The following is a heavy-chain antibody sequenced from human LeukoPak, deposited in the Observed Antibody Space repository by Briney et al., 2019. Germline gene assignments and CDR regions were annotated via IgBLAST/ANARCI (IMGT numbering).Heavy chain of an antibody. CDR3: ARGDIVATRGFYYFDY. D-gene: IGHD5-12*01. CDR2: ISAYNGNT. J-gene: IGHJ4*02. V-gene: IGHV1-18*04. CDR1: GYPFTRYG. Sequence: ASVKVSCKASGYPFTRYGISWVRQAPGQGLEWMGWISAYNGNTNYAQKLQGRVTMTTDTSTSTAYMELRSLRSDDTAVYYCARGDIVATRGFYYFDYWGQGTLVTVSS.